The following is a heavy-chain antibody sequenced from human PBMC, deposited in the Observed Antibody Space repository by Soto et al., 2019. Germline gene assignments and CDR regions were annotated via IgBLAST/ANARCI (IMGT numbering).Heavy chain of an antibody. J-gene: IGHJ3*02. CDR1: GGSISSSSYY. D-gene: IGHD1-26*01. CDR2: IYYSGGT. CDR3: TRMCRELRAFDI. V-gene: IGHV4-39*01. Sequence: QLQLQESGPGLVKPSETLSLTCTVSGGSISSSSYYWGWIRQPPGKGLEWIGRIYYSGGTYYNPPITNAVTISVDTSENQFALEVSSGTAADPAVYYCTRMCRELRAFDIWGQGTMVTLSS.